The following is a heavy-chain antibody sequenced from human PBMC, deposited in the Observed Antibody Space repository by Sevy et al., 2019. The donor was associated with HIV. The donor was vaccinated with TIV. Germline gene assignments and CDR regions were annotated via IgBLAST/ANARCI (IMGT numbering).Heavy chain of an antibody. CDR2: ISGPGGST. Sequence: GESLKISCAASGFTFSNYAMNWVRQAPGKGLEWVSTISGPGGSTFYAYSVKGRFTISRDNSKNTLYLQMNSLRAEDTAIYYCATAPGSRSNAFDMWGQGTMVTVSS. J-gene: IGHJ3*02. D-gene: IGHD2-2*01. CDR1: GFTFSNYA. V-gene: IGHV3-23*01. CDR3: ATAPGSRSNAFDM.